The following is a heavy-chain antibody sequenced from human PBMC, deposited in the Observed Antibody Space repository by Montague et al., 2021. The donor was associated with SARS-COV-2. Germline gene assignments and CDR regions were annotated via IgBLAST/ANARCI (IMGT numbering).Heavy chain of an antibody. V-gene: IGHV6-1*01. CDR2: TYYRSKWYY. Sequence: CAISGDSVSSNSAAWNWIRQSPSRGLEWLGRTYYRSKWYYEYAVSLKSRITINPDTSKNQFSLQVKSMTPESTAVYYCSLAVAGRGGCDYWGQGTLVTVST. CDR3: SLAVAGRGGCDY. J-gene: IGHJ4*02. CDR1: GDSVSSNSAA. D-gene: IGHD6-19*01.